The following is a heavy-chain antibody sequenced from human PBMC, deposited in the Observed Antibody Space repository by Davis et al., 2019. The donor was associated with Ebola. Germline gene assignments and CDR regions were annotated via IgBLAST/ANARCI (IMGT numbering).Heavy chain of an antibody. CDR2: ISSSSSTI. V-gene: IGHV3-48*02. Sequence: PGGSLRLSCAASGFTFSSYSMNWVRQAPGKGLEWVSYISSSSSTIYYVDSVKGRFTISRDNAKNSLYLQMNSLRDEDTAVYYCARDSFYGSGSYSLDYWGQGTLVTVSS. CDR1: GFTFSSYS. J-gene: IGHJ4*02. CDR3: ARDSFYGSGSYSLDY. D-gene: IGHD3-10*01.